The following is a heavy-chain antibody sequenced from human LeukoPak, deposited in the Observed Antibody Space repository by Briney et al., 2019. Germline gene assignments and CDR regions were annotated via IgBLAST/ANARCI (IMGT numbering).Heavy chain of an antibody. V-gene: IGHV1-8*03. J-gene: IGHJ6*03. CDR3: ARAYYDFWSGYYYYYYYMDV. CDR1: GYTFTSYD. CDR2: MNPNSGNT. D-gene: IGHD3-3*01. Sequence: GASVKVSCTASGYTFTSYDINWVRQATGQGLEWMGWMNPNSGNTGYAQKFQGRVTITRNTSISTAYMELSSLRSEDTAVYYCARAYYDFWSGYYYYYYYMDVWGKGTTVTVSS.